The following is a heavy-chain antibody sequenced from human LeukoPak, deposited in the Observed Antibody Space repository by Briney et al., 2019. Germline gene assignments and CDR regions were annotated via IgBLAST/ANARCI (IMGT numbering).Heavy chain of an antibody. CDR3: ARDHLSFQVSVFARIGELFPVDY. Sequence: PGGSLRLSCAASGFTFSSYWMSWVRQAPGKGLEWVANIKQDGSEKYYVDSVKGRFTISRDNAKNSLYLQMNSLRAEDTAVYYCARDHLSFQVSVFARIGELFPVDYWGQGTLVTVSS. V-gene: IGHV3-7*03. CDR1: GFTFSSYW. J-gene: IGHJ4*02. CDR2: IKQDGSEK. D-gene: IGHD3-10*01.